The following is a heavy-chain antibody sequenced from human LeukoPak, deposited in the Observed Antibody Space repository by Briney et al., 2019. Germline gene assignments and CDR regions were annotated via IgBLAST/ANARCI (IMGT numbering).Heavy chain of an antibody. Sequence: ASVKDSCMASGYTFSSYAMHWVRQAPGQRREWMGWINAGSGNTKYSLTFQGRVTITRDTSASTAYMELSSLRSEDTAVYYCASGQYSSGWYLGNYYYGMDVWGKGTTVTVSS. V-gene: IGHV1-3*01. CDR2: INAGSGNT. CDR1: GYTFSSYA. CDR3: ASGQYSSGWYLGNYYYGMDV. D-gene: IGHD6-19*01. J-gene: IGHJ6*04.